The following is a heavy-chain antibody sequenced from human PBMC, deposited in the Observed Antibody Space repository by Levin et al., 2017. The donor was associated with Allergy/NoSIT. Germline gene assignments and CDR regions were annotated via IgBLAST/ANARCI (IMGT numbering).Heavy chain of an antibody. Sequence: SQTLSLTCIVSGGSISSYYWSWIRQPPGKGLEWIGYVYHSGSTDYNPSLRSRVTLSVDKAKNQFSLKLNSVTAADTAVYYCARQYAWAFDYWGHGTLVTVSS. V-gene: IGHV4-59*01. CDR3: ARQYAWAFDY. CDR1: GGSISSYY. D-gene: IGHD2-8*01. J-gene: IGHJ4*01. CDR2: VYHSGST.